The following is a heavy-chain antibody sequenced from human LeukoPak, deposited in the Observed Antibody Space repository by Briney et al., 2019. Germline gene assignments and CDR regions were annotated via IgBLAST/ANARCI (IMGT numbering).Heavy chain of an antibody. V-gene: IGHV1-2*02. CDR1: GGTFSSYA. Sequence: ASVKVSCKASGGTFSSYAISWVRQAPGQGLEWMGWINPNSGGTNYAQKFQGRVTMTRDTSISTAYMELSRLRSDDTAVYYCARAGSSSRFDPWGQGTLVTVSS. CDR3: ARAGSSSRFDP. D-gene: IGHD6-13*01. J-gene: IGHJ5*02. CDR2: INPNSGGT.